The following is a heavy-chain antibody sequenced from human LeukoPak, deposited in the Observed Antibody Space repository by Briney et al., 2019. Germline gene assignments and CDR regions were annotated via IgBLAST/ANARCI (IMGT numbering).Heavy chain of an antibody. V-gene: IGHV1-18*01. CDR2: TSTYNGNT. CDR3: ARTYCVNGVCSAFDY. J-gene: IGHJ4*02. Sequence: ASVKVSCRTSGYTFTNFGISWVRQAPGQGLEWMGWTSTYNGNTKYAEKVQGGVTMTTDTSTSTAYMELRSLRSDDAAVYYCARTYCVNGVCSAFDYWGQGTLVTVSS. D-gene: IGHD2-8*01. CDR1: GYTFTNFG.